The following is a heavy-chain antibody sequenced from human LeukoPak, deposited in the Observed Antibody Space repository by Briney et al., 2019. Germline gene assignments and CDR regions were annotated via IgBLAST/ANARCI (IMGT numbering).Heavy chain of an antibody. CDR2: MYSGGRT. CDR1: GFTVSSTY. V-gene: IGHV3-53*01. J-gene: IGHJ3*02. D-gene: IGHD3-16*01. CDR3: ASLRGNAFDI. Sequence: GGSLRLSCAASGFTVSSTYMNWVRQAPGKGLEWVAVMYSGGRTYNADSVKGRFTISRDSSKNMVFLQMNNLRAEDTAVYYWASLRGNAFDIWGQGTMVTVSS.